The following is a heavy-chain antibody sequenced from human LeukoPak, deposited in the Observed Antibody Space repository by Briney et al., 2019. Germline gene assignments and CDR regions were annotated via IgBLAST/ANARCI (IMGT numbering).Heavy chain of an antibody. V-gene: IGHV3-23*01. CDR3: AKGHIDSEWLYFES. Sequence: GGSLRLSCAASGFTFSTYAMSWVRLAPGKGLEWVSGIRGSGDNTYYADSVKGRFTISRDNSKNTLYMQMNSLRAEDTALYYCAKGHIDSEWLYFESWGQGTLVTHSS. D-gene: IGHD2-21*01. CDR1: GFTFSTYA. J-gene: IGHJ4*02. CDR2: IRGSGDNT.